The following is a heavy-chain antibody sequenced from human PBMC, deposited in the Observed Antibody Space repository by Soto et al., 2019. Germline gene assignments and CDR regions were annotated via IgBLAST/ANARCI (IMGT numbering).Heavy chain of an antibody. J-gene: IGHJ2*01. CDR1: GGTVSSYA. D-gene: IGHD3-22*01. CDR2: IIPIFGTA. V-gene: IGHV1-69*12. Sequence: QVQLVQSGAEVKTPGSSVKVSCKASGGTVSSYAISWVRQAPGQGLEWRGGIIPIFGTANYAQKFQGRVPINADESTSTAYMELSSLRSEDTAVYYCAYLTSSGYYYWYFDLWGRGTLVTVSS. CDR3: AYLTSSGYYYWYFDL.